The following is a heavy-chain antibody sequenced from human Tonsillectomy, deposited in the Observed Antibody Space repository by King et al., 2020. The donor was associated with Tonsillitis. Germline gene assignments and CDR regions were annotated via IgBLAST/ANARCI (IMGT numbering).Heavy chain of an antibody. J-gene: IGHJ5*02. CDR2: INTRGSVI. V-gene: IGHV3-11*01. CDR3: AGDPPFDP. Sequence: VQLVESGGGLVKPGGSLRLACAASGFTFSDYYMSWIRQAPGKGLEWISYINTRGSVIYYADSVRGRFTISRENAKNSLYLQMNSLRAEDTSVYYCAGDPPFDPWGQGTLVTVSS. CDR1: GFTFSDYY.